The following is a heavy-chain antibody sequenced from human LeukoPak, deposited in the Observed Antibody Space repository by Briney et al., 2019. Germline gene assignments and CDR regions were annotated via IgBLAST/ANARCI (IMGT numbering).Heavy chain of an antibody. CDR1: RYTFTTYY. D-gene: IGHD1-26*01. Sequence: ASVKVSCKASRYTFTTYYVHWVRHAPQQGLEWLGVINPSVGSTSYAQKFQGRVTMTRDTSTSTVYMELSSLRSEDTAVYYCARDHNGSQHWFDPWGQGTLVTVSS. V-gene: IGHV1-46*01. CDR3: ARDHNGSQHWFDP. CDR2: INPSVGST. J-gene: IGHJ5*02.